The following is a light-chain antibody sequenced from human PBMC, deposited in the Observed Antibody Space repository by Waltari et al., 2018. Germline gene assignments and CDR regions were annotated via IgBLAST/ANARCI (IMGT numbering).Light chain of an antibody. CDR2: RNN. Sequence: QAGLTQPPSVSKGLRQTATLTCTGNSYNVGDQGVAWLQQHQGHPPKLLSYRNNNRPSGISERFSASRSVHTDSLTITGLQPDDEADYYCSAWDSSLSAWVFGGGTKLTVL. V-gene: IGLV10-54*04. J-gene: IGLJ3*02. CDR3: SAWDSSLSAWV. CDR1: SYNVGDQG.